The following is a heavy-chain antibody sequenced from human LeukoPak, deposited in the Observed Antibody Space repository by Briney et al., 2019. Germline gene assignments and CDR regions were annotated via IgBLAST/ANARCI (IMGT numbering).Heavy chain of an antibody. V-gene: IGHV3-64D*06. D-gene: IGHD5-12*01. CDR1: GFTFSRYA. CDR3: VKDGGYSGYETFGY. Sequence: PGRSLRLSCSASGFTFSRYAMHWVRQAPGKGLEYVSAISSNGGSTYYADSVKGRFTISRDNSKNTLYLQMSSLRAEDTAVYYCVKDGGYSGYETFGYWGRGTLVTVSS. CDR2: ISSNGGST. J-gene: IGHJ4*02.